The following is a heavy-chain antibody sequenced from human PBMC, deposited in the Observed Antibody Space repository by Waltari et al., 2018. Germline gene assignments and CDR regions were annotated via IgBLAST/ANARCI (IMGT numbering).Heavy chain of an antibody. CDR1: GGPFSSYA. V-gene: IGHV1-69*14. D-gene: IGHD2-2*01. CDR2: IIPIFGTA. J-gene: IGHJ6*02. CDR3: AREVPAAIYYYGMDV. Sequence: QVQLVHSGAEVKKPGSSVKVYCKASGGPFSSYAISWVRTAPGQGLEWMGRIIPIFGTANYAQKFQGRVTITADKSTSTAYMELSSLRSEDTAVYYCAREVPAAIYYYGMDVWGQGTTVTVSS.